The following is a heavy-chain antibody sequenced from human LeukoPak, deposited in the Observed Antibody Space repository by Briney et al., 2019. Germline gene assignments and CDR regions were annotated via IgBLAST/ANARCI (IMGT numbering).Heavy chain of an antibody. V-gene: IGHV3-21*01. Sequence: GGSLRLSCAASGFTFSSYSMNWVRQAPGKGLEWVSSISSSSSYIYYADSVKGRFTISRDNAKNSLYLQMNSLRAEDTAVYYCAREYYSTYYYDSSGYYYENWGQGTLVTVSS. CDR3: AREYYSTYYYDSSGYYYEN. CDR1: GFTFSSYS. J-gene: IGHJ4*02. CDR2: ISSSSSYI. D-gene: IGHD3-22*01.